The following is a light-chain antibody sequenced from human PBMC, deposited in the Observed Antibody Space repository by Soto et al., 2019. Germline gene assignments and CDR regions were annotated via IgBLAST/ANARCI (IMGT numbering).Light chain of an antibody. J-gene: IGLJ2*01. CDR2: NNN. V-gene: IGLV1-44*01. CDR1: SSNIGSNT. Sequence: QSVLTQPPSASGTPGQRVTISCSGSSSNIGSNTVNWYQQLPGTAPKLLIYNNNQRPSGVPDRFSGSKSGTSASLAISGLQSEDEADYYCAAWDDSLKGVVFGGGTKVTGL. CDR3: AAWDDSLKGVV.